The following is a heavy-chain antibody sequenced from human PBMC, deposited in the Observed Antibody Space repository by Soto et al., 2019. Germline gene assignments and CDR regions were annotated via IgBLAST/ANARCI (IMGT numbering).Heavy chain of an antibody. Sequence: SETLSLTCTVSGGSISSYYWNWIRQPPGKGLEWIGDIYYSGSTNYNPSLKSRVTISVDTSKNQFSLKLSSVTAADTAVYYCARRAAGTGWFDPWGQGTLVTVS. J-gene: IGHJ5*02. CDR2: IYYSGST. CDR3: ARRAAGTGWFDP. CDR1: GGSISSYY. D-gene: IGHD6-13*01. V-gene: IGHV4-59*08.